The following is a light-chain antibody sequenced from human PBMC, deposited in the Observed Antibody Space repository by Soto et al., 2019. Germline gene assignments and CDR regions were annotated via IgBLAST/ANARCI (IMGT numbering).Light chain of an antibody. CDR3: QQYDKWPHT. Sequence: EMVMTQSPATLSVSPGERATLSCRASQNLSRNLAWYQQQPGQAPRLLIFYASTSATGIPARFSGSGSGTAFTLTISSLESEDFAVYYCQQYDKWPHTFGQGTKLEIK. V-gene: IGKV3-15*01. J-gene: IGKJ2*01. CDR1: QNLSRN. CDR2: YAS.